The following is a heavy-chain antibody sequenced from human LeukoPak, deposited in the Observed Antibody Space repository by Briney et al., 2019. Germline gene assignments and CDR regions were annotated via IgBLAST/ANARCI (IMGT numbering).Heavy chain of an antibody. CDR2: IIPIFGTA. D-gene: IGHD3-10*01. Sequence: SVKVSCKASGGTFSSYAISWLRQAPGQGLEWMGGIIPIFGTANYAQKFQGGVTITADESTSTAYMELSSLRSEDTAVYYCARGGGSGSYYNWFDPWGQGTLVTVSS. CDR3: ARGGGSGSYYNWFDP. CDR1: GGTFSSYA. V-gene: IGHV1-69*13. J-gene: IGHJ5*02.